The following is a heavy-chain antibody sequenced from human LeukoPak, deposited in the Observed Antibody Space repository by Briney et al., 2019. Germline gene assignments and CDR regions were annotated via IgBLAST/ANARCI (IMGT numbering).Heavy chain of an antibody. D-gene: IGHD3-9*01. J-gene: IGHJ4*02. Sequence: GESLKISCKGSGYSFTSYWIGWVRQMPGKGLEWMGIIYPGDSDTRYSPSFQGQVTISADKSISTAYLQWSSLKASDTAMYYCARLSYDILTGYPSHIDYWGQGTLVTVSS. V-gene: IGHV5-51*01. CDR2: IYPGDSDT. CDR3: ARLSYDILTGYPSHIDY. CDR1: GYSFTSYW.